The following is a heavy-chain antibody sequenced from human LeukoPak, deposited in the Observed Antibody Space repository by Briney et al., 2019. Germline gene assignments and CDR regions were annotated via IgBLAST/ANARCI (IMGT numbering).Heavy chain of an antibody. Sequence: SETLSLTCTASGGSISSGGYSWSWIRQPPGKGLEWIGYIYHSGSTYYNPSLKSRVTISVDRSKNQFSLKLSSVTAADTAVYYCARDQYAGGAFDIWGQGTMVTVSS. D-gene: IGHD2-15*01. CDR2: IYHSGST. V-gene: IGHV4-30-2*01. CDR3: ARDQYAGGAFDI. CDR1: GGSISSGGYS. J-gene: IGHJ3*02.